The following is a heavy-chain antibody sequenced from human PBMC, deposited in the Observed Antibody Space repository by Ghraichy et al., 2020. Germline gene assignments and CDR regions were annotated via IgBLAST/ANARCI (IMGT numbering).Heavy chain of an antibody. Sequence: SETLSLTCTVSGGSISSYYWSWIRQPPGKGLEWIVYIYYSGSTNYNPSLKSRVTISVDTSKNQFSLKLSSVTAADTAVYYCARGTGRQNWFDPWGQGTLVTVSS. CDR1: GGSISSYY. CDR2: IYYSGST. CDR3: ARGTGRQNWFDP. V-gene: IGHV4-59*01. D-gene: IGHD3/OR15-3a*01. J-gene: IGHJ5*02.